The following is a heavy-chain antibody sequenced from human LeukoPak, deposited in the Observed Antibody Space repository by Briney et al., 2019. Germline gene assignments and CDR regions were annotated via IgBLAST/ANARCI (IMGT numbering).Heavy chain of an antibody. Sequence: GGSLRLSCAASGFTFSSNWMFWVRQAPGRGLEWVGRIKSKTGGGTVDNAAPVKGRFIISRDDSKNTLYLQMNTLKIEDTAVCYCVTDLGSGRRNDAFDIWGQGTMVIVSS. D-gene: IGHD3-10*01. CDR3: VTDLGSGRRNDAFDI. V-gene: IGHV3-15*01. J-gene: IGHJ3*02. CDR2: IKSKTGGGTV. CDR1: GFTFSSNW.